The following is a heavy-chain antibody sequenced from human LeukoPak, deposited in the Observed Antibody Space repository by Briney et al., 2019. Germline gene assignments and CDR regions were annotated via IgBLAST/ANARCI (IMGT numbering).Heavy chain of an antibody. CDR2: MSGGSGST. CDR3: AKHRFESGGYHSTD. V-gene: IGHV3-23*01. D-gene: IGHD3-22*01. CDR1: GFTFSSYA. Sequence: GGSLRLSCAASGFTFSSYAMSWVRQAPGKGLAWVSTMSGGSGSTYCADSVKGRCTISRDNSKTTLYLQMNSLRDEDTAVYYCAKHRFESGGYHSTDWGQGTLVTVSS. J-gene: IGHJ4*02.